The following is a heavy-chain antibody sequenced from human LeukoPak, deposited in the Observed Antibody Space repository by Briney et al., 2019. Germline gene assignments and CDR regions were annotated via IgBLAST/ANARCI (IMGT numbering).Heavy chain of an antibody. Sequence: GESLKISCAASGFPFSSYVMHWLRRAPGKGLEWVAVIWFDGGKIYYADSVKGRFTISRDNSKNTLYLQMNSLRAEDTAVYHCARDFTNIRGGGYFDNWGQGTLVTVSS. J-gene: IGHJ4*02. D-gene: IGHD2/OR15-2a*01. V-gene: IGHV3-33*01. CDR3: ARDFTNIRGGGYFDN. CDR1: GFPFSSYV. CDR2: IWFDGGKI.